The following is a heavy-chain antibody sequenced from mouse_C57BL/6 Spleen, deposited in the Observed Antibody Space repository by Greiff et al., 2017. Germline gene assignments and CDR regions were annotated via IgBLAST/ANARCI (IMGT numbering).Heavy chain of an antibody. CDR3: SRSVYYGSSSWFAY. Sequence: VQLQQPGAELVMPGASVKLSCKASGYTFTSYWMHWVKQRPGQGLEWIGEIDPSDSYTNYNQKFKGKSTLTVDKSSSTAYMQHSSLTSEDSAVYYCSRSVYYGSSSWFAYWGQGALVTVSA. J-gene: IGHJ3*01. CDR1: GYTFTSYW. V-gene: IGHV1-69*01. D-gene: IGHD1-1*01. CDR2: IDPSDSYT.